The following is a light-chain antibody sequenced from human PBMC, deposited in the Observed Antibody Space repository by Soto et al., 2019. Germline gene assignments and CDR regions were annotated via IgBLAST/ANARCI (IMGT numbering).Light chain of an antibody. V-gene: IGKV3-11*01. Sequence: EIVLTQSPGTLSLSPVERATLSCRASQSVTNNQFAWFRQKPGQTPRLLIWGVSNRATGIPARFSGSGSGTDFTLTISSLEPEDFAVYYCHQRSNWPLTFGGGTKVDIK. CDR3: HQRSNWPLT. J-gene: IGKJ4*01. CDR1: QSVTNN. CDR2: GVS.